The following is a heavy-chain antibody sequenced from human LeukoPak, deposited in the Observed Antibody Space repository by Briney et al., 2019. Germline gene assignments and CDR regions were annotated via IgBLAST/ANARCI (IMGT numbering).Heavy chain of an antibody. V-gene: IGHV4-30-2*01. CDR2: IYHSGST. D-gene: IGHD2-15*01. J-gene: IGHJ5*02. CDR3: ARFEHPQGYCSGGSCYSWFDP. Sequence: SQTLSLTCAVSGGSISSGGYSWSWIRQPPGKGLEWIGYIYHSGSTYYNPSLKSRVTISVDRSKNQFSLKLSSVTAADTAVYYCARFEHPQGYCSGGSCYSWFDPWGQGTLVTVSS. CDR1: GGSISSGGYS.